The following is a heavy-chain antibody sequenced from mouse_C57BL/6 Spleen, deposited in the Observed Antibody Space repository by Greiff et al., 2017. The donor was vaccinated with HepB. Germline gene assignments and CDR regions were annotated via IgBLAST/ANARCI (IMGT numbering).Heavy chain of an antibody. J-gene: IGHJ2*01. CDR2: INPNYGTT. CDR3: ATPHYYGSSFPYFDY. CDR1: GYSFTDYN. D-gene: IGHD1-1*01. Sequence: EVKLQESGPELVKPGASVKISCKASGYSFTDYNMNWVKQSNGKSLEWIGVINPNYGTTSYNQKFKGKATLTVDQSYSTAYMQLNSLTSEDSAVYYCATPHYYGSSFPYFDYWGQGTTLTVSS. V-gene: IGHV1-39*01.